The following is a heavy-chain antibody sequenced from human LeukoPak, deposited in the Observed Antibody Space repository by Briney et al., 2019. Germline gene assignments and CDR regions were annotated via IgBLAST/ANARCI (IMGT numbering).Heavy chain of an antibody. CDR1: GGSISSYY. Sequence: KSSETLSLTCTVSGGSISSYYWSWIRQPPGKGLEWIGYIYYSGSTNYNPSLKSRVTISVDTSKNQFSLKLSSVTAADTAVYYCARARGDPCYYGMDVWGQGTTVTVSS. J-gene: IGHJ6*02. CDR3: ARARGDPCYYGMDV. V-gene: IGHV4-59*01. CDR2: IYYSGST. D-gene: IGHD3-10*01.